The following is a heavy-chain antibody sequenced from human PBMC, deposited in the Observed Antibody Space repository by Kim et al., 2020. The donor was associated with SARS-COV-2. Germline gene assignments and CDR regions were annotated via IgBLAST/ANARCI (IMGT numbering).Heavy chain of an antibody. J-gene: IGHJ3*02. D-gene: IGHD2-2*02. Sequence: GGSLRLSCAASGFTFSSYWMSWVRQAPGKGLEWVANIKQDGSEKYYVDSVKGRFTISRDNAKNSLYLQMNSLRAEDTAVYYCARGPYCSSTSCYTANDAFDIWGQGTMVTVSS. CDR1: GFTFSSYW. CDR2: IKQDGSEK. V-gene: IGHV3-7*01. CDR3: ARGPYCSSTSCYTANDAFDI.